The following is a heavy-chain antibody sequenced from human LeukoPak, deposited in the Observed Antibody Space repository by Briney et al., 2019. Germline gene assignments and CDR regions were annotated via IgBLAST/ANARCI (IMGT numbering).Heavy chain of an antibody. J-gene: IGHJ5*02. V-gene: IGHV3-74*01. D-gene: IGHD1-14*01. CDR3: ASGPTGFA. CDR1: GFTVSNNY. CDR2: IKSDGSST. Sequence: GGSLRLSCAASGFTVSNNYMSWVRQAPGKGLEWVSRIKSDGSSTRYADSVKGRFTVSRDNAKNTLYLQMNSLRAEDTAVYFCASGPTGFAWGQGTLVTVSS.